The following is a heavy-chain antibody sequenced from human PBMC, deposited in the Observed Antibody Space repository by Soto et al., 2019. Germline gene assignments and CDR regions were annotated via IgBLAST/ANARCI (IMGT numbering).Heavy chain of an antibody. CDR3: ARDGASGLDWFDP. D-gene: IGHD6-19*01. J-gene: IGHJ5*02. CDR1: GFTFNTYN. V-gene: IGHV3-21*01. Sequence: EVQLVESGGGLVEPGGSLRLSCAATGFTFNTYNMNWIRQAPGKGLEWVSSISSTSSYIYYADSVRDRFTISRDNAKNSLFLKINSLRGEDTAVDFCARDGASGLDWFDPWGQGNLVT. CDR2: ISSTSSYI.